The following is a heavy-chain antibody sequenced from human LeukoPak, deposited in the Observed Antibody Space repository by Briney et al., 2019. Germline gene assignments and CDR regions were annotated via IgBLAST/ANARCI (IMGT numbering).Heavy chain of an antibody. CDR3: ARDLGVRGVINNWFDP. V-gene: IGHV1-2*02. Sequence: GASVKVSCKASGYTFTGYYTHWVRQAPGQGLEWMGWINPNSGGTNYAQKFQGRVTMTRDTSISTAYMELSRLRSDDTAVYYYARDLGVRGVINNWFDPWGQGTLVTVSS. CDR2: INPNSGGT. D-gene: IGHD3-10*01. CDR1: GYTFTGYY. J-gene: IGHJ5*02.